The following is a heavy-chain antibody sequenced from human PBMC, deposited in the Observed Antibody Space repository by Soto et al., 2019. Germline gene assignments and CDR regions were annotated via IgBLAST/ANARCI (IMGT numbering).Heavy chain of an antibody. J-gene: IGHJ6*02. CDR1: GYSFTIYW. CDR3: ASNDRNYYGMDV. CDR2: IDPSDSYT. Sequence: GESLKISCKGSGYSFTIYWISWVRQMPGKGLEWMGRIDPSDSYTNYSPSFQGHVTISADKSISTAYLQWSSLKASDTAMYYCASNDRNYYGMDVWGQGTTVTVSS. D-gene: IGHD1-1*01. V-gene: IGHV5-10-1*01.